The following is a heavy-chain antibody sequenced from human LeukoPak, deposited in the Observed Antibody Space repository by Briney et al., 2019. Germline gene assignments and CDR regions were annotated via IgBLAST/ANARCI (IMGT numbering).Heavy chain of an antibody. Sequence: SLRLSCAASGFTFDDYAMHWVRHAPGEGLEWVSGISWNSGSIGYADSVKGRFTISRDNAKNSLYLQMNSLRAEDTALYYCAKATITMVRGVKLYYFDYWGQGTLVTVSS. CDR2: ISWNSGSI. J-gene: IGHJ4*02. V-gene: IGHV3-9*01. CDR3: AKATITMVRGVKLYYFDY. CDR1: GFTFDDYA. D-gene: IGHD3-10*01.